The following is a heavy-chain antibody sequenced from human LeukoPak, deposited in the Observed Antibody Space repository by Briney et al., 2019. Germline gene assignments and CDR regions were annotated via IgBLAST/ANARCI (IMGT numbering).Heavy chain of an antibody. J-gene: IGHJ4*02. D-gene: IGHD3-9*01. V-gene: IGHV3-7*01. CDR2: IKQDGTEE. CDR1: GFTFSDYW. Sequence: GGSLRLSCVASGFTFSDYWMTRVRQAPGKGLEWVANIKQDGTEENYVDSVKGRFTISRDNAKDSLSLQMNSLRVEDTAVYYCVRLGNKPDATGYRPLDYWGQGTLVPVSS. CDR3: VRLGNKPDATGYRPLDY.